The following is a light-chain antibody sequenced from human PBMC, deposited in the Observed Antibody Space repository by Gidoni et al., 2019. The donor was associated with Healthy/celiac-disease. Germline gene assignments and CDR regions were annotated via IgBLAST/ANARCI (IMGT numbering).Light chain of an antibody. CDR2: DAS. CDR3: QQRSNWLIT. J-gene: IGKJ3*01. CDR1: QSVSSY. V-gene: IGKV3-11*01. Sequence: EIVLTQSPATLSLSPGERATLSCRASQSVSSYLAWHQQKPGQAPRLLIYDASNRATGIPARFSGSGSGTDFTLTISSLEPEDFAVYYCQQRSNWLITFGPGTKVDIK.